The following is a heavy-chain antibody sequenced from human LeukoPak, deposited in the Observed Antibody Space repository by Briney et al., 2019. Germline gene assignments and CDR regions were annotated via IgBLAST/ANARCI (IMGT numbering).Heavy chain of an antibody. CDR1: GFTFSSYW. V-gene: IGHV3-7*01. CDR3: ARVIPPDYDILTGHNWFDP. J-gene: IGHJ5*02. D-gene: IGHD3-9*01. CDR2: IKQDGSEK. Sequence: GGSLRLSCAASGFTFSSYWMSWVRQAPGKGLEWVANIKQDGSEKYYVDSVKGRFTISRDNAKNSLYLQMNSLRAEDTAVYYCARVIPPDYDILTGHNWFDPWGQGTLVTVSS.